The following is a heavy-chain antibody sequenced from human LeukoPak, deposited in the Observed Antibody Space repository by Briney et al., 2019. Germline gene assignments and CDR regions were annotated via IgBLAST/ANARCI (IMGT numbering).Heavy chain of an antibody. Sequence: PSETLSLTCTVSGGSISSSSYYWGWIRQPPGKGLEWIGSIYYSGSTYYNPSLKSRVTISVDTSKNQFSLKLSSVTAADTAVYYCATRYCSSTSCYRGAFDIWGQGTMVTVSS. J-gene: IGHJ3*02. V-gene: IGHV4-39*01. CDR2: IYYSGST. CDR3: ATRYCSSTSCYRGAFDI. D-gene: IGHD2-2*01. CDR1: GGSISSSSYY.